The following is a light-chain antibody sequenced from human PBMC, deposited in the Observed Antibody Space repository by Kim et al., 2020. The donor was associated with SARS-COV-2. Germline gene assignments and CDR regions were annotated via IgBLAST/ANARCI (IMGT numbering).Light chain of an antibody. CDR3: NSRDSSGNHLV. Sequence: AWGQTVRITCQGDGLSTYYASWYQQKPGQAPILVIYGKNNRPSGIPDRFSASTSGNTGSLTITGAQAEDEADYYCNSRDSSGNHLVFGGGTQLTVL. V-gene: IGLV3-19*01. CDR1: GLSTYY. J-gene: IGLJ3*02. CDR2: GKN.